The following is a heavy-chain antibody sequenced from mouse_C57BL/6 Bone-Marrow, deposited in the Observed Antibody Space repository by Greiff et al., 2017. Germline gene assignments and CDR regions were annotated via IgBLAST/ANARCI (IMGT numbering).Heavy chain of an antibody. D-gene: IGHD2-1*01. CDR2: IDPSDSYT. Sequence: VQLQQSGAELVMPGASVKLSCKASGYTFTSYWMHWVKQRPGQGLEWIGEIDPSDSYTNYNQKFKGKSTLTVDKSSSTAYMQLNSLTSEDSAVYYCAREGIYYGNSYYFDYWGQGTTLTVSS. CDR3: AREGIYYGNSYYFDY. CDR1: GYTFTSYW. V-gene: IGHV1-69*01. J-gene: IGHJ2*01.